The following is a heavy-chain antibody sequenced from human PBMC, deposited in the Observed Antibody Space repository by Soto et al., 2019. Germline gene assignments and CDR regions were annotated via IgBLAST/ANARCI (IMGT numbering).Heavy chain of an antibody. Sequence: QLQLQESGPGLVKPSETLSLTCTVSGGSISSSSYYWGWIRQPPGKGLEWIGSIYYRGNTYYNPSLKRPVTLPVDTSKTQCSLKRRAVTPADTAVYYCAREGGGYCSGGSCQVDYWGQGTLVTVSS. CDR3: AREGGGYCSGGSCQVDY. CDR2: IYYRGNT. CDR1: GGSISSSSYY. D-gene: IGHD2-15*01. V-gene: IGHV4-39*02. J-gene: IGHJ4*02.